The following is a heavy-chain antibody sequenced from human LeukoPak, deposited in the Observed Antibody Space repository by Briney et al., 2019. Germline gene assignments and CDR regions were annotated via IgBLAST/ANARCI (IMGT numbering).Heavy chain of an antibody. D-gene: IGHD3-10*01. J-gene: IGHJ4*02. CDR2: IYSGGST. CDR3: ARDNFGGTLDQ. V-gene: IGHV3-66*01. Sequence: GGSLRLSCAASGFTFSSSYMSWVRQAPGKGLEWVSVIYSGGSTYYADSVKGRFTISRDNSKNTLYLQMNSLRGEDTAVYYCARDNFGGTLDQWGQGTLVSVSS. CDR1: GFTFSSSY.